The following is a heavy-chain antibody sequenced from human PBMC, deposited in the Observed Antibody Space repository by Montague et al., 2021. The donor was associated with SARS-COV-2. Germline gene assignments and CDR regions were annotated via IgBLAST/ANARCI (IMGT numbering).Heavy chain of an antibody. J-gene: IGHJ6*02. D-gene: IGHD5-24*01. CDR1: AFTFSSYD. CDR3: ARGNPLLIPIGGWRGYNLDV. V-gene: IGHV3-13*01. Sequence: SLRLSCQAYAFTFSSYDMYWVRQVTGKGLEWVSAIGTAGDTFYSXSVXGRFTISRENAKESLYLQMNSLRAGDTAVYYCARGNPLLIPIGGWRGYNLDVWGQGTTVTVSS. CDR2: IGTAGDT.